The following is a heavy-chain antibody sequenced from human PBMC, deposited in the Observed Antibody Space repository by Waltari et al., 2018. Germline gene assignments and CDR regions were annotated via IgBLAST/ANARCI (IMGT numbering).Heavy chain of an antibody. CDR2: IRQDGSEK. D-gene: IGHD2-2*01. CDR1: GFPFSSYW. V-gene: IGHV3-7*01. J-gene: IGHJ4*02. CDR3: ARSSSTEFDS. Sequence: ETHLVESGGGLVQPGGSLRLSCAASGFPFSSYWMTWVRQAPGKGLEWVANIRQDGSEKYYVDSVKGRFTISRDNAKNSRYLQMNSLKADDTAVYYCARSSSTEFDSWGQGTLVTVSS.